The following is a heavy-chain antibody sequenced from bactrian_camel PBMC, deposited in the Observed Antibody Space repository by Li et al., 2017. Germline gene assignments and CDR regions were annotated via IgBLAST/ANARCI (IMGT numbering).Heavy chain of an antibody. Sequence: VQLVESGGGSVQAGGSLKLSCAASGYTYSTYCMGWFRQAPGKEREGVASIYSGGRGTYYADSVKGRFTMSRDNDWRTVYLQMNGLTPEYTAMYYCSINVHAPRVVPGIACAPQEYWGQGTQVTVS. CDR1: GYTYSTYC. D-gene: IGHD2*01. V-gene: IGHV3S40*01. CDR3: SINVHAPRVVPGIACAPQEY. CDR2: IYSGGRGT. J-gene: IGHJ4*01.